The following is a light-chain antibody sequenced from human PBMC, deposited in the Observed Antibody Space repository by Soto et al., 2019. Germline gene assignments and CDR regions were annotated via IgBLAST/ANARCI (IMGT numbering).Light chain of an antibody. CDR1: SSNIGAGYD. Sequence: QSVLTQPPSVSGAPGQRVTISCTGSSSNIGAGYDVHWYQQLPGTAPKLLIYVNSNRPSGVPDRFSGSKSGTSASLAITGLQAEDEADYYCQSYDSSLSGYVLFGGGTKLTV. CDR3: QSYDSSLSGYVL. CDR2: VNS. V-gene: IGLV1-40*01. J-gene: IGLJ2*01.